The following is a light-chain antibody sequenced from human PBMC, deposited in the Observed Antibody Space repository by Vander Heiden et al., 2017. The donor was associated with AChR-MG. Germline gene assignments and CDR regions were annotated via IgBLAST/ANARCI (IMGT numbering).Light chain of an antibody. Sequence: DIQMTQSPSSLSASVGDRVTITCQASQDISNYVNWYQQKPGKAPKLLIYDASNLETGVPSRFSGSGSGTDFTFTISSLQPEDIATYYCQQYGNLPLTFGGGTKVEIK. CDR3: QQYGNLPLT. J-gene: IGKJ4*01. CDR1: QDISNY. V-gene: IGKV1-33*01. CDR2: DAS.